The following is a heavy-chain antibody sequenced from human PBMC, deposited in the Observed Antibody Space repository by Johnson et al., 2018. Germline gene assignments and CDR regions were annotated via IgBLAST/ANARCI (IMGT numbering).Heavy chain of an antibody. D-gene: IGHD5-24*01. CDR2: ISSGSDYI. V-gene: IGHV3-21*01. CDR1: GFPFSAFS. CDR3: AGEWEGHGYNTIDY. Sequence: VQLVQSGGGLVKPGGSLRLSCVVSGFPFSAFSIDWVRQAPGKGLEWVASISSGSDYIYYAGSVKGRFTISRDNAKNSVYLQMNSLGVEDTAVYYCAGEWEGHGYNTIDYWGQGTLVTVSA. J-gene: IGHJ4*02.